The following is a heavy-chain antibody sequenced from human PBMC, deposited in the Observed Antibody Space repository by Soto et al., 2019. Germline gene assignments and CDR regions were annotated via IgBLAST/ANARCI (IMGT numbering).Heavy chain of an antibody. CDR1: GFTFSSYA. Sequence: EVQLLESGGGLVQPGGSLRLSCAASGFTFSSYAMTWVRQAPGKGLEWVSAISSSGGSTYYADSVKGRFTISRDNCKNPVYLQNNSLKAEDTALYCCSKHPPIEYRSLGYGMDVWGQGTTVTVSS. J-gene: IGHJ6*02. CDR3: SKHPPIEYRSLGYGMDV. V-gene: IGHV3-23*01. CDR2: ISSSGGST. D-gene: IGHD6-6*01.